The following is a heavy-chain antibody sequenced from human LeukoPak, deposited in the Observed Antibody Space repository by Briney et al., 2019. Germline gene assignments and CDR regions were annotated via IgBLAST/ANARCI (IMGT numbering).Heavy chain of an antibody. J-gene: IGHJ4*02. V-gene: IGHV3-11*01. Sequence: GGSLRLSCAASGFTFSDYYMSWIRQAPGKGLEWVSYISSSGSTIYYADSVKGRFTISRDNAKNSLYLQMNSLRAEDTAVYYCARGGWTYYYDSSGSQGELDYWGQGTLVTVSS. CDR3: ARGGWTYYYDSSGSQGELDY. D-gene: IGHD3-22*01. CDR1: GFTFSDYY. CDR2: ISSSGSTI.